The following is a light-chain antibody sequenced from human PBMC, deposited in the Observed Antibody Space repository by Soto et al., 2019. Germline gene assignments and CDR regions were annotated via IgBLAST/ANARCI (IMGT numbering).Light chain of an antibody. CDR1: QSISTH. V-gene: IGKV3-15*01. J-gene: IGKJ2*01. CDR2: GAS. Sequence: EIVMTQSPATLSVSPGEGATLSCRASQSISTHLAWYQQKPGQTPRLLIYGASIRATGVPVRFSGSGSGTDFTLTIASLQSEDFAVYYCQQYDTWPPHTVGQGTKVEI. CDR3: QQYDTWPPHT.